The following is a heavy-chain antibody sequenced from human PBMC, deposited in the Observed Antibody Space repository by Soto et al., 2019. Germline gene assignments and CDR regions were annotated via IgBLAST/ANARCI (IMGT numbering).Heavy chain of an antibody. J-gene: IGHJ4*02. Sequence: EVQLVESGGGLVQPGGSLRLSCAASGFTVSSNYMSWVRQAPGKGLEWVSVIYSGGSAYYADSVKGRFTISRDNSXXXXXXXXXXXXXXXTXXXXCARHGYSYGGGYFDYWGQGTLVTVSS. CDR1: GFTVSSNY. CDR3: ARHGYSYGGGYFDY. D-gene: IGHD5-18*01. V-gene: IGHV3-66*01. CDR2: IYSGGSA.